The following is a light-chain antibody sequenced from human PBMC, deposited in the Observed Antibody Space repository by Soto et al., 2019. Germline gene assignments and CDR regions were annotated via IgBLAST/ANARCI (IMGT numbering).Light chain of an antibody. CDR1: QSVSSSY. V-gene: IGKV3-20*01. CDR2: AAS. Sequence: EIVLTQSPGTLSLSPGERATLSCRASQSVSSSYLAWYQLKPGQAPRLLIYAASSRATGIPDRFSGSGSGTDFTLTISRLEPEDFAVYYCQQYDSSPRTFGQGTKVEIK. J-gene: IGKJ1*01. CDR3: QQYDSSPRT.